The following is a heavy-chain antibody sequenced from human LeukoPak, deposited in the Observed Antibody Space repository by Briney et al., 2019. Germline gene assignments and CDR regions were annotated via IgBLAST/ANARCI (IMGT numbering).Heavy chain of an antibody. V-gene: IGHV3-30*04. CDR2: ISYDESNT. CDR3: ARDPSHSGTYYVLDY. D-gene: IGHD1-26*01. Sequence: PGGSLRLSCAASGFTFSSFAMHWVRQAPGKGLEWVAVISYDESNTYYADSVKGRFTISRDNSKNTLYLQMNSLRPEDTAVYYCARDPSHSGTYYVLDYWGQGTLVTVSS. CDR1: GFTFSSFA. J-gene: IGHJ4*02.